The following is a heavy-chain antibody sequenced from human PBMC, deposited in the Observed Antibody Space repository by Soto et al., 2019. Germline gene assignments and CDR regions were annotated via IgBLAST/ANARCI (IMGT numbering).Heavy chain of an antibody. CDR2: INPNSGVT. V-gene: IGHV1-2*04. CDR1: GDRFTDYY. Sequence: QVQLVQSGAEVKEPGASVTVSCRASGDRFTDYYMHWVRQAPGQGLEWMGWINPNSGVTKYAQKFQGWVTMNRDTSIRTVYMQLSRLGFDDTAMYYCARESGGATATLDYYYFYMDVWGTGTTVTVSS. D-gene: IGHD5-12*01. J-gene: IGHJ6*03. CDR3: ARESGGATATLDYYYFYMDV.